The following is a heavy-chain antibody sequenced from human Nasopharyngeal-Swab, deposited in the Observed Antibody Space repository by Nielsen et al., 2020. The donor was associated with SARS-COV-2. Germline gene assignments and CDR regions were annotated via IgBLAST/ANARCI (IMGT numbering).Heavy chain of an antibody. J-gene: IGHJ2*01. Sequence: GESLKISCAASGFTFSSYWMHWVRQAPGKGLVWVSRIKSKTDGGTTDYAAPVKGRFTISRDDSKKTLYLQMNSLKTEDTAVYYCSSRSKSDWYFDLWGRGTLVTVSS. V-gene: IGHV3-15*07. CDR1: GFTFSSYW. CDR2: IKSKTDGGTT. CDR3: SSRSKSDWYFDL.